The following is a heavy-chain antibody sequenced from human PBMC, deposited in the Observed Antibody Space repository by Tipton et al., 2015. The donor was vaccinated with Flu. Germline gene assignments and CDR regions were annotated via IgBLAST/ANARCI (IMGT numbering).Heavy chain of an antibody. D-gene: IGHD3-16*01. CDR2: ISSVTNSI. CDR3: AKDRWGLESGLKV. J-gene: IGHJ6*02. CDR1: GFTFSSYA. Sequence: SLRLSCVASGFTFSSYAMNWVRQAPGKGLEWVSYISSVTNSIYYADSVKGRFTISRDNAKNSVFLNLSSLRVEDTAVYYCAKDRWGLESGLKVWGQGTTVTVPS. V-gene: IGHV3-48*04.